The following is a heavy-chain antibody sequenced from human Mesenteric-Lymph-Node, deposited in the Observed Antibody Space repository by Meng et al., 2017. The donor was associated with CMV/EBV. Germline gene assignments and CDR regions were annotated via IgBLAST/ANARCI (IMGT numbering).Heavy chain of an antibody. Sequence: SGGSIRSSNWWSWVRQPPGKGLEWIGEIYHSGNTNYNPSLKSRVTISVDKSKNHFSLKLSSVTAADTAVYYCASRGYSFGYQGFDYWGQGTLVTVSS. CDR2: IYHSGNT. CDR3: ASRGYSFGYQGFDY. J-gene: IGHJ4*02. CDR1: GGSIRSSNW. V-gene: IGHV4-4*02. D-gene: IGHD5-18*01.